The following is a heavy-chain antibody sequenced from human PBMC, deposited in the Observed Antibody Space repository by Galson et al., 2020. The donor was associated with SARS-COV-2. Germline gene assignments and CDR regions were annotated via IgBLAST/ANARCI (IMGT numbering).Heavy chain of an antibody. CDR1: GVSLSTTPYH. CDR3: ARHEGAAGTMAGTVGYFDF. J-gene: IGHJ4*02. Sequence: SETLSLTCSVSGVSLSTTPYHWGWIRQAPGKGLEWIGSVSYRGTTDYNPSLRSRIIVSVDTSKNRFSLRMSSVTAADTALYYCARHEGAAGTMAGTVGYFDFWGQGTQVTVSS. D-gene: IGHD6-19*01. V-gene: IGHV4-39*01. CDR2: VSYRGTT.